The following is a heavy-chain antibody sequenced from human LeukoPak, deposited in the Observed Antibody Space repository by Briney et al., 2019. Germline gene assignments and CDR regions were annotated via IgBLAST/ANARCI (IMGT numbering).Heavy chain of an antibody. V-gene: IGHV1-69-2*01. CDR3: ATVGKVGSCWQHALYYYYYMDV. J-gene: IGHJ6*03. CDR1: GYTFTDYY. D-gene: IGHD6-13*01. Sequence: ASVKISCKVSGYTFTDYYMHWVQQAPGKGLEWMGLVDPEDGETIYAEKFQGRVTITADTSTDTAYMELSSLRSEDTAVYYCATVGKVGSCWQHALYYYYYMDVWGKGTTVTVSS. CDR2: VDPEDGET.